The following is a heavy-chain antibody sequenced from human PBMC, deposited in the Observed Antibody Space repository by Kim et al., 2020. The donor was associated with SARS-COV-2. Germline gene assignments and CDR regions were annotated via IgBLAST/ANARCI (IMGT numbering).Heavy chain of an antibody. Sequence: GGSLRLSCTASGFTFGDYAMSWVRQAPGKGLEWVGFIRSKAYGGTTEYAASVKDRFTISRDDSKSIAYLQMNSLKTEDTAVYYCTRDRGYSSSWYIKSFDYWGQGTLVTVSS. D-gene: IGHD6-13*01. J-gene: IGHJ4*02. CDR1: GFTFGDYA. CDR2: IRSKAYGGTT. CDR3: TRDRGYSSSWYIKSFDY. V-gene: IGHV3-49*04.